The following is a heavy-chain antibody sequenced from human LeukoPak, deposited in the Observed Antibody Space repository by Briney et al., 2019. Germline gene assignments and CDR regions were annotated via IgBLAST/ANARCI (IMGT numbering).Heavy chain of an antibody. CDR1: GFTFSSYA. J-gene: IGHJ4*02. Sequence: PGGSVRLYCAASGFTFSSYAMSWVPPAPGKGLVWVLAISGSGGSTYYADSVKGRFTISRDNSKNTLYLQMNSLRAEDTAVYYCAKDLAVSYYDFWSGPSYYFDYWGQGTLVTVSS. D-gene: IGHD3-3*01. CDR3: AKDLAVSYYDFWSGPSYYFDY. V-gene: IGHV3-23*01. CDR2: ISGSGGST.